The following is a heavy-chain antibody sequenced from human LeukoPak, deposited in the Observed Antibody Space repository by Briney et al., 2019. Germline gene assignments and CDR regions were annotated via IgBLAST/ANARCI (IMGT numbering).Heavy chain of an antibody. D-gene: IGHD5-12*01. J-gene: IGHJ4*02. V-gene: IGHV1-18*01. Sequence: ASVKVSCKASGYTFTSYGISWVRQAPGQGLEWMGWISAYNGNTNYAQKLQGRVTMTTDTSTSTAYMELRSLRSDDTAVYYCAGDFRPTWATITTRFDYWGQGTLVTVSS. CDR2: ISAYNGNT. CDR3: AGDFRPTWATITTRFDY. CDR1: GYTFTSYG.